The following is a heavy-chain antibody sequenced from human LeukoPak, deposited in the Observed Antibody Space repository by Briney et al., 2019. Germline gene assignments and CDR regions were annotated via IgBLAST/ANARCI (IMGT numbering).Heavy chain of an antibody. CDR1: GFTFSNAW. V-gene: IGHV3-15*01. D-gene: IGHD6-19*01. CDR3: TTRGSGWPRGWFDP. CDR2: IKTKTDGGTT. J-gene: IGHJ5*02. Sequence: GSLRLSCAASGFTFSNAWMSWVRQAPGKGLEWVGRIKTKTDGGTTDYAAPVKGRFTISRDDSKNTLYLQMNGLKTEDTAVYYCTTRGSGWPRGWFDPWGQGTLVTVSS.